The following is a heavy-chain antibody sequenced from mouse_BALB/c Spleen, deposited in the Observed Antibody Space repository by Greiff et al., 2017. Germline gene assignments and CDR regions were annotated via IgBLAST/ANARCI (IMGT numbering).Heavy chain of an antibody. Sequence: QVQLKESGPGLVAPSQSLSITCTVSGFSLTGYGVNWVRQPPGKGLEWLGMIWGDGSTDYNSALKSRLSISKDNSKSQVFLKMNSLQTDDTARYYCARGKITTVVAYWYFDVWGAGTTVTVSS. J-gene: IGHJ1*01. CDR2: IWGDGST. CDR3: ARGKITTVVAYWYFDV. CDR1: GFSLTGYG. D-gene: IGHD1-1*01. V-gene: IGHV2-6-7*01.